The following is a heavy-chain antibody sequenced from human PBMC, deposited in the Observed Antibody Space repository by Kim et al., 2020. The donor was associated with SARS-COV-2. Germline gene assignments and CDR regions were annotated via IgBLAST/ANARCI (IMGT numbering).Heavy chain of an antibody. Sequence: SVKVSCKASGGTFSSYAISWVRQAPGQGLEWMGRIIPILGIANYAQKFQGRVTITADKSTSTAYMELSSLRSEDTAVYYCARYALPYCGGDCYSTHAFDIWGQGTMVTVSS. CDR3: ARYALPYCGGDCYSTHAFDI. D-gene: IGHD2-21*02. J-gene: IGHJ3*02. V-gene: IGHV1-69*04. CDR2: IIPILGIA. CDR1: GGTFSSYA.